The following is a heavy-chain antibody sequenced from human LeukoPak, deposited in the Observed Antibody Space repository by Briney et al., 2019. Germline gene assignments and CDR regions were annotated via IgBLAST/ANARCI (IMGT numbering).Heavy chain of an antibody. CDR2: ISYDGSNK. CDR1: GFTFSSYA. CDR3: AKDTADGPYYYYYMDV. Sequence: PGGSLRLSCAASGFTFSSYAMHWVRQAPGKGLEWVAVISYDGSNKYYADSVKGRFTISRDNSKNTLYLQMNSLRAEDTAVYYCAKDTADGPYYYYYMDVWGKGTTVTVSS. V-gene: IGHV3-30-3*01. J-gene: IGHJ6*03. D-gene: IGHD5-18*01.